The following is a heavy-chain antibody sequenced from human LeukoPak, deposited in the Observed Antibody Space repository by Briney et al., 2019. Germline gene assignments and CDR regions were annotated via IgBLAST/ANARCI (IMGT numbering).Heavy chain of an antibody. V-gene: IGHV1-2*02. CDR2: INPNSGGT. Sequence: ASVKVSCTASGYTFTGYYMHWVRQAPGQGLEWMGWINPNSGGTNYAQKFQGRVTMTRDTSISTAYMELSRLRSDDTAVYYCASYSPAALGYYYYYMDVWGKGTTVTVSS. J-gene: IGHJ6*03. D-gene: IGHD2-2*01. CDR1: GYTFTGYY. CDR3: ASYSPAALGYYYYYMDV.